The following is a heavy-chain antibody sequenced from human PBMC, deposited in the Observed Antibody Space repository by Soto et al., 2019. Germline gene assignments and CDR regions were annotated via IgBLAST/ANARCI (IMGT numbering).Heavy chain of an antibody. V-gene: IGHV4-39*01. Sequence: PSETLSLTCTVCGGSIHNSHSFWAWVRQPPGKGLQFIASVYHNGGAHYNSSLKSRVTISVDTANNQVSLRMRSLTAADTAFYYCGRVVEGATRNTDPDSWGQGILVTVSS. D-gene: IGHD2-21*01. CDR1: GGSIHNSHSF. J-gene: IGHJ5*01. CDR2: VYHNGGA. CDR3: GRVVEGATRNTDPDS.